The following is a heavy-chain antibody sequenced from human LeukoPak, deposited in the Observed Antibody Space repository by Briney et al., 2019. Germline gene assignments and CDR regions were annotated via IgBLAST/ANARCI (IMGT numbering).Heavy chain of an antibody. V-gene: IGHV1-18*01. CDR2: ISAYNGNT. CDR1: GGTFSSYA. CDR3: ARDGREVYGDY. J-gene: IGHJ4*02. Sequence: GASVKVSCKASGGTFSSYAISWVRQAPGQGLEWMGWISAYNGNTNYAQKLQGRVTMTTDTSTSTAYMELRSLRPDDTAVYYCARDGREVYGDYWGQGTLVTVSS. D-gene: IGHD6-6*01.